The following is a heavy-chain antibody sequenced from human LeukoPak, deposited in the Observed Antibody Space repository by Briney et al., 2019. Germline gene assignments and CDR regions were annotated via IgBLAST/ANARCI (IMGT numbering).Heavy chain of an antibody. Sequence: ASVKVSCKASGGTFSSYAISWVRQAPGQGLEWMGGIIPIFGTANYAQKFQGRVTITTDESTSTAYMELSSLRSEDTAVYYCGRSYGLVSCYSPPYYSDYWGQGTLVTVSS. CDR1: GGTFSSYA. V-gene: IGHV1-69*05. J-gene: IGHJ4*02. D-gene: IGHD3-10*01. CDR2: IIPIFGTA. CDR3: GRSYGLVSCYSPPYYSDY.